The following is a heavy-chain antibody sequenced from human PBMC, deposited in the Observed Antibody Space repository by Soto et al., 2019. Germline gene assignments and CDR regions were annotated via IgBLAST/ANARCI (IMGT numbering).Heavy chain of an antibody. Sequence: EVQLLESGGGLVQPGGSLRLSCAACGFTFSSYAMSWVRQAPGKGLEWVSAIRGSGGSTYYADSVKGRFTISRDNSKNTLYLQMNSLRAEDTAVYYCAKDIVVVPAAMILTYYYYYGMDVWGQGTTVTVSS. D-gene: IGHD2-2*01. CDR3: AKDIVVVPAAMILTYYYYYGMDV. CDR2: IRGSGGST. CDR1: GFTFSSYA. J-gene: IGHJ6*02. V-gene: IGHV3-23*01.